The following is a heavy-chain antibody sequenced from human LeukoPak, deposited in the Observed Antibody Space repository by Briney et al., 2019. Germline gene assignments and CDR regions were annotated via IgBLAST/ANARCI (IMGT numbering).Heavy chain of an antibody. CDR3: AKGLKTAVGPYKGYHYYMDV. Sequence: GGSLRLSCAASGFTFSSYGMHWVRQAPGKGPEWVAFISYDGSNKYYADSVKGRFTISRDNSKNTLSLQVSSLRAEDTAIYYCAKGLKTAVGPYKGYHYYMDVWGKGTTVTVSS. J-gene: IGHJ6*03. CDR1: GFTFSSYG. CDR2: ISYDGSNK. D-gene: IGHD5-18*01. V-gene: IGHV3-30*18.